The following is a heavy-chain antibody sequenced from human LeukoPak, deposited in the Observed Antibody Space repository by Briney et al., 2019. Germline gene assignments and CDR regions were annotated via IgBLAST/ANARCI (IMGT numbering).Heavy chain of an antibody. CDR1: GFTFSSYA. V-gene: IGHV3-7*03. D-gene: IGHD3-10*01. CDR3: ARALPGGSSINRFDP. Sequence: PGGSLRLSCAASGFTFSSYAMSWVRQAPGKGLEWVANIKQDGSENFYVDSVKGRFTISRDNAKNSLYLQMNSLRAEDTAVYYCARALPGGSSINRFDPWGQGTLVTVSS. CDR2: IKQDGSEN. J-gene: IGHJ5*02.